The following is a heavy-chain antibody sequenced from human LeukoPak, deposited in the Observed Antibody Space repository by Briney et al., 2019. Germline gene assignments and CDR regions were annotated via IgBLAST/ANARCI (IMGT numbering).Heavy chain of an antibody. Sequence: GSLRLSCAASGFTFSTQAMSWVRQAPGKGLEWVSTIGGTDDRTFYRDSVKGRFTISRDNSKNTLYLQVSSLRADDTAVYYCTKDGPGYDIFFEFWGQGTLVTVSS. J-gene: IGHJ4*02. CDR3: TKDGPGYDIFFEF. V-gene: IGHV3-23*01. CDR2: IGGTDDRT. CDR1: GFTFSTQA. D-gene: IGHD5-12*01.